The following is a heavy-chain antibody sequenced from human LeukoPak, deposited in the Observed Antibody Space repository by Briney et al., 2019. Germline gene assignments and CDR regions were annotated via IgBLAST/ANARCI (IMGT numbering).Heavy chain of an antibody. D-gene: IGHD1-26*01. V-gene: IGHV3-23*01. J-gene: IGHJ4*02. CDR3: ARGGYPHSGSYYVYY. CDR2: VSGSGDTT. Sequence: GGSLRLSCAASRFTFSNYAMSWVRQAPGKGLEWVSSVSGSGDTTYYADSVKGRFTISRDNSKNTLYLQMNSLRAEDTAVYYCARGGYPHSGSYYVYYWGQGTLVTVSS. CDR1: RFTFSNYA.